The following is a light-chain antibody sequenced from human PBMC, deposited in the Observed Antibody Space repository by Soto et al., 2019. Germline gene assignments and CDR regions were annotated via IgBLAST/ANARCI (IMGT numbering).Light chain of an antibody. CDR3: QTWGAGIVV. CDR1: SGHSSYA. Sequence: QLVLTQSPSASASLGASVRLTCTLSSGHSSYAIAWHLQQPEKGPRYLMNLNSDGSHSKGDGIPDRFSGSSSGAERYLTISSLQSEDEADYYCQTWGAGIVVFGGGTKVTVL. CDR2: LNSDGSH. J-gene: IGLJ2*01. V-gene: IGLV4-69*02.